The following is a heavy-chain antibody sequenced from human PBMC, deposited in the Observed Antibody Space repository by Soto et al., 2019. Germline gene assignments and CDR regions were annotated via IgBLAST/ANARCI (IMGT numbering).Heavy chain of an antibody. V-gene: IGHV4-59*02. CDR1: GGSVTGFY. CDR2: IFHSGSS. J-gene: IGHJ4*02. CDR3: ARAPGLGVAYMVN. Sequence: SETLSLTCTVSGGSVTGFYWSWIRQPPGKGLEWIGYIFHSGSSNYNPSLKSRVTISVDTSKSQISLKLTSVTAADTAVYYCARAPGLGVAYMVNWGQGTLLATSS. D-gene: IGHD6-19*01.